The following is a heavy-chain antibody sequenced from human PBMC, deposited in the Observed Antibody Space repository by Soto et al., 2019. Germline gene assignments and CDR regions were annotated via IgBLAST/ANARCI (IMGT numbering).Heavy chain of an antibody. CDR3: ARDLMPGIAAAGTDY. Sequence: GGSLRLSCAASGFTFSTYAMHWVRQAPGKGLEYVSAISSNGGSTYYANSVKGRFTISRDNSKNTLYLQMNSLRAEDTAVYYCARDLMPGIAAAGTDYWGQGTLVTVSS. CDR2: ISSNGGST. D-gene: IGHD6-13*01. CDR1: GFTFSTYA. J-gene: IGHJ4*02. V-gene: IGHV3-64*01.